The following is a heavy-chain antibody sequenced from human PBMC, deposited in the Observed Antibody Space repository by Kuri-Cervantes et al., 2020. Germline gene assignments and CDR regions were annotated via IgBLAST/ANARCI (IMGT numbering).Heavy chain of an antibody. CDR3: VRNEN. Sequence: GGSLRLSCVASGFTFSNEWMSWVRQAPGKGPEWVANIKPDGSGTNYVDSVEGRFSVSRDNAKNSLYLQMNSLRAEDTAVYYCVRNENWGQGTLVTVSS. V-gene: IGHV3-7*01. D-gene: IGHD1-1*01. CDR2: IKPDGSGT. CDR1: GFTFSNEW. J-gene: IGHJ4*02.